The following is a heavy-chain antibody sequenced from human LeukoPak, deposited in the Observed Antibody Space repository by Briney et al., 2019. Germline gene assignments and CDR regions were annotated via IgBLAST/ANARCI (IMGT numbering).Heavy chain of an antibody. CDR3: AKDSGPSDYGDYEEYYYYYMDV. CDR2: KWYDGSNK. D-gene: IGHD4-17*01. J-gene: IGHJ6*03. Sequence: PGRSLRLTCAASGFTFSSYGMHWVRQAPGKGLEWLAVKWYDGSNKYYADSVKGRFTISRDNSKNTLYLQMNSLRAEDTAVYYCAKDSGPSDYGDYEEYYYYYMDVWGKGTTVTVS. CDR1: GFTFSSYG. V-gene: IGHV3-33*06.